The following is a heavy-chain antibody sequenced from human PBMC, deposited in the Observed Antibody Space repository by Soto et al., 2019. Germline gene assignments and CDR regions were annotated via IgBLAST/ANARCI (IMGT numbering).Heavy chain of an antibody. CDR2: ISYDGSTK. D-gene: IGHD6-19*01. CDR3: VRSAVAGTTNWFDP. V-gene: IGHV3-30-3*01. Sequence: PGGSLRLSCAASGFTFSNYAIHWVRQAPGKGLEWVAVISYDGSTKYYADSVKGRFTISRDNSKNTLYLQMNSLRAEDTAVYYCVRSAVAGTTNWFDPWSQGTLVTVSS. CDR1: GFTFSNYA. J-gene: IGHJ5*02.